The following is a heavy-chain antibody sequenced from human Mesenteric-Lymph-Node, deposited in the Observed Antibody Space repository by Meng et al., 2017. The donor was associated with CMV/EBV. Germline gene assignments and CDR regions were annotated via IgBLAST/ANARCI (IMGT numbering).Heavy chain of an antibody. V-gene: IGHV3-20*04. J-gene: IGHJ4*02. Sequence: GESLKISCAASGFTFDDYAMTWVRQAPGRGLEWVSAINWNGAYTYYSDSVEGRFTISRDSAKNSLHLQMNNLRDEDTALYYCARGPLNRIRWYYFDHWGQGALVTVSS. CDR3: ARGPLNRIRWYYFDH. D-gene: IGHD6-13*01. CDR1: GFTFDDYA. CDR2: INWNGAYT.